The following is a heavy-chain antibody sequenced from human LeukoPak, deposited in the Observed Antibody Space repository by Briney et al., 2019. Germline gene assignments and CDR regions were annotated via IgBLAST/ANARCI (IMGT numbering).Heavy chain of an antibody. CDR1: GGTFSSYA. D-gene: IGHD2-2*01. CDR2: IIPIFGTA. J-gene: IGHJ5*02. Sequence: SVKVSCKASGGTFSSYAISWVRQAPGQGLEWKGGIIPIFGTANYAQKFQGRVTITTDESTSTACMELSSLRSEDTAVYYCARVGYCSSTSCYDWFDPWGQGTLVTVSS. CDR3: ARVGYCSSTSCYDWFDP. V-gene: IGHV1-69*05.